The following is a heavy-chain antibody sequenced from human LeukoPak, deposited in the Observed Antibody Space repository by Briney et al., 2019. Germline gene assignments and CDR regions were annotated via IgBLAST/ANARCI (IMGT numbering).Heavy chain of an antibody. J-gene: IGHJ6*03. CDR1: GFTFSSYG. V-gene: IGHV3-33*01. CDR2: IWYDGSNK. D-gene: IGHD2-2*01. Sequence: GGSLRLSCAASGFTFSSYGMHWVCQAPGKGLEWVAVIWYDGSNKYYADSVKGRFTISRDNSKNTLYLQMNSLRAEDTAVYYCARGTYQLLSTYYYMDVWGKGTTVTVSS. CDR3: ARGTYQLLSTYYYMDV.